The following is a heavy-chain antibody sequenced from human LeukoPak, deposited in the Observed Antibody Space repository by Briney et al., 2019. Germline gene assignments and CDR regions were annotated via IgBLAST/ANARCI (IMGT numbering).Heavy chain of an antibody. Sequence: PSETLSLTCTVSGGSISSYYWSWIRQPLGKGLEWIGYIYYSGSTNYNPSLKSRVTISVDTSKNQFSLKLSSVTAADTAVYYCARGPPRDGYTFDYWGQGTLVTVSS. CDR2: IYYSGST. CDR3: ARGPPRDGYTFDY. J-gene: IGHJ4*02. D-gene: IGHD5-24*01. CDR1: GGSISSYY. V-gene: IGHV4-59*01.